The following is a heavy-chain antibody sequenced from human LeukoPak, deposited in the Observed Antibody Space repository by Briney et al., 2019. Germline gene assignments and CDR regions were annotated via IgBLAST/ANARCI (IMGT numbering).Heavy chain of an antibody. CDR3: ARGPYDVLMVYAFDY. Sequence: SVKVSCKASGGTFSSYAISWVRQAPGQGREWMGGIIPIFGTANYAQKFQGRVTITTDESTSTAYMELSSLRSEDTAVYYCARGPYDVLMVYAFDYWGQGTLVTVSS. J-gene: IGHJ4*02. CDR2: IIPIFGTA. V-gene: IGHV1-69*05. CDR1: GGTFSSYA. D-gene: IGHD2-8*01.